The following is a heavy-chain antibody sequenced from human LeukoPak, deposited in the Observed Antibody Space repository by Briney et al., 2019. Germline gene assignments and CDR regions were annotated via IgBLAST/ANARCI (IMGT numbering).Heavy chain of an antibody. CDR3: AREGGYSSSLAY. Sequence: PGGSLRLSCAASGFTFSTYWMHWVRQAPGKGLVWVSRIKIDGSSTSYADSVKGRFTSSRDNAKNTLYLHMNSLRAEDTAVYYCAREGGYSSSLAYWGQGTLVTVSS. CDR2: IKIDGSST. V-gene: IGHV3-74*01. J-gene: IGHJ4*02. CDR1: GFTFSTYW. D-gene: IGHD6-13*01.